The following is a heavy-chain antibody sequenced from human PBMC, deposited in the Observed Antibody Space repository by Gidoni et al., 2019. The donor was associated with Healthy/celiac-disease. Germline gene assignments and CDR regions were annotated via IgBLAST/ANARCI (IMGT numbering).Heavy chain of an antibody. Sequence: QVQLVQSGAEVKKPGASVKVSCKASGYPFTSYYMHWVRQAPVQGLEWMGIINPSGGSTSYAQKFQGRVTMTRDTSTSTVYMELSSLRSEDTAVYYCARDEAAGTGNYGMDVWGQGTTVTVSS. J-gene: IGHJ6*02. CDR3: ARDEAAGTGNYGMDV. CDR2: INPSGGST. D-gene: IGHD6-13*01. V-gene: IGHV1-46*01. CDR1: GYPFTSYY.